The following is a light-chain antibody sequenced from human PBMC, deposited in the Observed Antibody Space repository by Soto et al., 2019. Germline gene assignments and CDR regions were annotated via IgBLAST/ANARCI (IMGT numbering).Light chain of an antibody. CDR2: YAS. Sequence: EIVMTQSPSTLSLSPGMRATLSCRASQHISTNLAWYQQKPGQAPRLLIYYASTRATGIPDRFSGSGSGTEFTLTISSLQSEDFAVYYCQQYNVWPPLFGQGTRLEIK. CDR3: QQYNVWPPL. CDR1: QHISTN. V-gene: IGKV3-15*01. J-gene: IGKJ5*01.